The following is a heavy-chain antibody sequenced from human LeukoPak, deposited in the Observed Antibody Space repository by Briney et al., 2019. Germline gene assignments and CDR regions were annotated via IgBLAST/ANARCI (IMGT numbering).Heavy chain of an antibody. J-gene: IGHJ6*03. CDR3: ARGGSIVVLPAATFYNYYMDV. CDR2: IIPIFGTP. Sequence: SVKVSCKASGYTFTSYDISWVRQAPGQGLEWMGGIIPIFGTPNYAQKFQGRVTITAGESTRTHYMELSSLRSEDAAVYYCARGGSIVVLPAATFYNYYMDVWGKGTTVTVSS. D-gene: IGHD2-2*01. CDR1: GYTFTSYD. V-gene: IGHV1-69*13.